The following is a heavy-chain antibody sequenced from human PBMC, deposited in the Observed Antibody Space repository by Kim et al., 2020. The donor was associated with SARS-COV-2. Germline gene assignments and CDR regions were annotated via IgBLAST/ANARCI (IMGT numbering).Heavy chain of an antibody. D-gene: IGHD3-10*01. V-gene: IGHV3-48*02. CDR1: GFTFSSYS. CDR2: ISSSSSTI. J-gene: IGHJ5*02. CDR3: ARVISSYYGSGSYYNRHSFPNWFDP. Sequence: GGSLRLSCAASGFTFSSYSMNWVRQAPGKGLEWVSYISSSSSTIYYADSVKGRFTISRDNAKNSLYLQMNSLRDEDTAVYYCARVISSYYGSGSYYNRHSFPNWFDPWGQGTLVTVSS.